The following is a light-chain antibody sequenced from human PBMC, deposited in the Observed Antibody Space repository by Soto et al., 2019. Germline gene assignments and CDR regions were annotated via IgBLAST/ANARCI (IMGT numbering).Light chain of an antibody. CDR3: QQYNNWPRT. CDR1: QTVSSN. J-gene: IGKJ1*01. Sequence: EIVLTQSLGTLSLSPGERATLSCRASQTVSSNLAWHQQRPGQAPRLLIYGASTRATGIPARSSGSGSGTEFTLTISSLQSEDFAVYYCQQYNNWPRTFGQGTKVDIK. CDR2: GAS. V-gene: IGKV3-15*01.